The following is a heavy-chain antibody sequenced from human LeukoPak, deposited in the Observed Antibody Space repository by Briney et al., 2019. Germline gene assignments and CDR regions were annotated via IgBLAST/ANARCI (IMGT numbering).Heavy chain of an antibody. CDR1: GYTFTSYA. V-gene: IGHV7-4-1*02. D-gene: IGHD3-22*01. Sequence: ASVKVSCKASGYTFTSYAMNWVRQAPGQGLEWMGWINTNTGNPTYAQGLTGRFVFSLDTSVSTAYLQISSLKAEDTAVYYCASETANDSSGQSFDYWGQGTLVTVSS. CDR3: ASETANDSSGQSFDY. CDR2: INTNTGNP. J-gene: IGHJ4*02.